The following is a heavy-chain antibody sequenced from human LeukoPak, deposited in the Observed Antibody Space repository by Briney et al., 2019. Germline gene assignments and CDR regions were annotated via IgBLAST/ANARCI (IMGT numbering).Heavy chain of an antibody. CDR2: IKSKTDGGTT. V-gene: IGHV3-15*01. Sequence: GGSLRLSCAASGFIFSNYAMSWVRQAPGKGLEWVGRIKSKTDGGTTDYAAPVKDRFTTSRDDSKNTLYLQMNSLRTEDTAVYYCTTVVAAAVNGWFDPWGQGTLVSVSS. J-gene: IGHJ5*02. D-gene: IGHD6-13*01. CDR1: GFIFSNYA. CDR3: TTVVAAAVNGWFDP.